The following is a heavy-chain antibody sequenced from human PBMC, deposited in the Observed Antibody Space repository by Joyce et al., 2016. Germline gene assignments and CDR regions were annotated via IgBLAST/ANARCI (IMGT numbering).Heavy chain of an antibody. CDR3: ARHVTDWFDP. D-gene: IGHD3-10*02. CDR1: GYSFTSHW. CDR2: IDPRDSYT. J-gene: IGHJ5*02. Sequence: DVQLVQSGAEVKKPGESLRISCKGSGYSFTSHWISWVRQMPGKGLEWMGRIDPRDSYTDDSPSFEGHVTISVDKTISAAYLQWSSLRASDTAIYYCARHVTDWFDPWGQGTLVTVSS. V-gene: IGHV5-10-1*03.